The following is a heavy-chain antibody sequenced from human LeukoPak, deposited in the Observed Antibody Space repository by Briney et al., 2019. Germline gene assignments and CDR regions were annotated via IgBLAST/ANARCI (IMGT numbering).Heavy chain of an antibody. J-gene: IGHJ5*01. V-gene: IGHV5-51*01. CDR2: INPGDSDT. CDR3: ARAAYCGANCYSVGWFDS. Sequence: GESLKISCKGSGYSFTRHWIGWVRQMPGKGLEWMGIINPGDSDTRYSPSSQGQVTISADKSINTAYLQWSSLEASDTAMYYCARAAYCGANCYSVGWFDSWGQGTLVTVSS. CDR1: GYSFTRHW. D-gene: IGHD2-21*02.